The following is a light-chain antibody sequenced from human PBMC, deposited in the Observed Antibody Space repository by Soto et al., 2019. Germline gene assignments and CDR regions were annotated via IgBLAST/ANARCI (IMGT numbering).Light chain of an antibody. CDR3: QKYDSVPFT. V-gene: IGKV1-27*01. J-gene: IGKJ3*01. CDR2: GAS. CDR1: QGVSNY. Sequence: DIQMNQSPSSLSAYVGDRVTITCRASQGVSNYLAWDQQKPGKVPKLLIYGASTLQSGVPSRFSGSGSGTAFALSFSSLQPEDVATYYCQKYDSVPFTFGPGTKVDIK.